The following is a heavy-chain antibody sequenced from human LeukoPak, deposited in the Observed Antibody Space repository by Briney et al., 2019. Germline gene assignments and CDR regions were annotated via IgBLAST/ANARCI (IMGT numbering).Heavy chain of an antibody. Sequence: SETLSLTCTVSGGSISSYYWSWIRQPPGKGLEWIGYIYYSGSTNYNPSLKSRVTISVDTSKNQFSLKLSSVTAADTAVYYCARDYQLLFPVYWFDPWGQGTLVTVSS. CDR3: ARDYQLLFPVYWFDP. D-gene: IGHD2-2*01. J-gene: IGHJ5*02. V-gene: IGHV4-59*12. CDR2: IYYSGST. CDR1: GGSISSYY.